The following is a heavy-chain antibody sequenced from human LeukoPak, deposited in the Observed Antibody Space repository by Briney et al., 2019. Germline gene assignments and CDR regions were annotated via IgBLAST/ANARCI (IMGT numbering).Heavy chain of an antibody. CDR3: ARHFAYSSSSYFDY. CDR2: AYYTGST. CDR1: GGSVSNYY. V-gene: IGHV4-59*08. J-gene: IGHJ4*02. D-gene: IGHD6-6*01. Sequence: SETLSLTCSVSGGSVSNYYWSWIRQPPGKGPEWIGYAYYTGSTNYNPSLKSRVTMFEDKSKNQFSLRLYSVTVADTAVYYCARHFAYSSSSYFDYWGQGSLVTVSS.